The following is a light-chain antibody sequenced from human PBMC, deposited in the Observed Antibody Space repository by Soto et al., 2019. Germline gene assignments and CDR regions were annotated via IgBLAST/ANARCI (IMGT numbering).Light chain of an antibody. J-gene: IGLJ1*01. CDR2: DVN. Sequence: QPALTRAPSGYGTRVRSLSIPCTLSSRVVGGYNYVSWYQQHPDKAPKLMIFDVNKRPSGVPDRFSGSKSGNTASLTISGLQAEDEADYYCCSYAGSYSYVFRIGTKVTVL. V-gene: IGLV2-11*01. CDR1: SRVVGGYNY. CDR3: CSYAGSYSYV.